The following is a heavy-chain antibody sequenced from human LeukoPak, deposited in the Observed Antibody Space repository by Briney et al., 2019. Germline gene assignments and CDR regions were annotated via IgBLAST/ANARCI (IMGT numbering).Heavy chain of an antibody. V-gene: IGHV4-39*07. CDR3: ARDNDGGSYYDAFDI. J-gene: IGHJ3*02. D-gene: IGHD1-26*01. CDR1: GGSISSSSYY. CDR2: IYYSGST. Sequence: SETLSLTCTVSGGSISSSSYYWGWIRQPPGKGLEWIGSIYYSGSTNYNPSLKSRVTMSVDTSKNQFSLKLSSVTAADTAVYYCARDNDGGSYYDAFDIWGQGTMVTVSS.